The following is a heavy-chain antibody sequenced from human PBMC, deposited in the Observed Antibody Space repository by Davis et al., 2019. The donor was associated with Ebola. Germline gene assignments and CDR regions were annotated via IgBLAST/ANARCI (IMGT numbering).Heavy chain of an antibody. Sequence: SETLSLTCTVSGGSISSSSYYWGWIRQPPGKGLEWIGSIYYSGSTYYNPSLASRVTISVDTSKNQFSLKLTSVTAADTAVYYCAREGRGSSVGMDVWGQGTTVTVSS. D-gene: IGHD3-16*01. J-gene: IGHJ6*02. V-gene: IGHV4-39*07. CDR3: AREGRGSSVGMDV. CDR1: GGSISSSSYY. CDR2: IYYSGST.